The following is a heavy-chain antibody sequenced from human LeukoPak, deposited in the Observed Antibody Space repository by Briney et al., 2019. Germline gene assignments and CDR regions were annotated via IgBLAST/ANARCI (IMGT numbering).Heavy chain of an antibody. CDR1: GDSISSSSSY. CDR3: AREGGYGRLGEY. CDR2: IFYSGST. J-gene: IGHJ4*02. Sequence: SETLSLTCTVSGDSISSSSSYWGWIRQPPGKGLEWIGSIFYSGSTFCNPSLKSRVTISVDTSKNQFSLKLTSVTAADTAVYYCAREGGYGRLGEYWGQGTLVTVSS. D-gene: IGHD5-12*01. V-gene: IGHV4-39*02.